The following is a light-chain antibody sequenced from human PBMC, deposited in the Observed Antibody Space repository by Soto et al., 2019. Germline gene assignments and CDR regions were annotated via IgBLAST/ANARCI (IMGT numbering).Light chain of an antibody. CDR1: QTIRSW. Sequence: DIQMTQSLATVSGSVEDRVTITCRASQTIRSWLAWYQQKPGKAPKLLIYATSSLQSGVPSRFSGSGSGTDFTPTISSLQPEDVATYYSQQSYSTPPGPSGQGAKADI. CDR3: QQSYSTPPGP. J-gene: IGKJ1*01. CDR2: ATS. V-gene: IGKV1-39*01.